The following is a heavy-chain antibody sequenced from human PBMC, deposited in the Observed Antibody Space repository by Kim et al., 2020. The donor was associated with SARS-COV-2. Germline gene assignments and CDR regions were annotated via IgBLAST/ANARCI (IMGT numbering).Heavy chain of an antibody. CDR2: INPSGGST. CDR1: GYTFTSYY. CDR3: ARESGYSSSWYPSLLYYGMDV. J-gene: IGHJ6*02. D-gene: IGHD6-13*01. Sequence: ASVKVSCKASGYTFTSYYMHWVRQAPGQGLEWMGIINPSGGSTSYAQKFQGRVTMTRDTSTSTVYMELSSLRSEDTAVYYCARESGYSSSWYPSLLYYGMDVWGQGTTVTVSS. V-gene: IGHV1-46*01.